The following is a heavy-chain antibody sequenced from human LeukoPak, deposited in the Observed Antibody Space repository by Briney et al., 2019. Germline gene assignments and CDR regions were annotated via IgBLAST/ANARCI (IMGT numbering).Heavy chain of an antibody. CDR1: GFTFSSYA. V-gene: IGHV3-30*02. Sequence: GGSLRLSCAASGFTFSSYAMHWVRQAPGKGLEWVAFMRYDGSNKYYADSVKGRFTISRDNSKNTLYLQMNSLRAEDTAVYYCAKDRRYYYYMDVWGKGTTVTVSS. CDR2: MRYDGSNK. CDR3: AKDRRYYYYMDV. D-gene: IGHD1-14*01. J-gene: IGHJ6*03.